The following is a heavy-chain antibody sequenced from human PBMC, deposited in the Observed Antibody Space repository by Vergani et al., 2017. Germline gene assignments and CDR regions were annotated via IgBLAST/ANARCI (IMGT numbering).Heavy chain of an antibody. J-gene: IGHJ4*02. D-gene: IGHD2-15*01. CDR3: AKGRKYCSGGSCYSTDY. CDR2: ISGSGGST. V-gene: IGHV3-23*01. CDR1: GFTFSSYA. Sequence: EVQLLESGGGLVQPGGSLRLSCAASGFTFSSYAMSWVRQAPGKGLEWVSAISGSGGSTYYADSVKGRFTIPRDNSKNTLYLQMNSLRAEDTAVYYCAKGRKYCSGGSCYSTDYWGQGTLVTVSS.